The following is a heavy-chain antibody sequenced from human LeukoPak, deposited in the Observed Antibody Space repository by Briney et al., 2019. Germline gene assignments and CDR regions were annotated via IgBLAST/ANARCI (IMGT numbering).Heavy chain of an antibody. CDR2: ISSSGSTI. J-gene: IGHJ4*02. Sequence: LSLTCTVSGGSISSNSYYWGWIRQAPGKGLEWVSYISSSGSTIYYADSVKGRFTISRDNAKNSLYLQMNSLRAEDTAVYYCARSPDPQQQNFDYWGQGTLVTVSS. D-gene: IGHD1/OR15-1a*01. V-gene: IGHV3-11*01. CDR1: GGSISSNSYY. CDR3: ARSPDPQQQNFDY.